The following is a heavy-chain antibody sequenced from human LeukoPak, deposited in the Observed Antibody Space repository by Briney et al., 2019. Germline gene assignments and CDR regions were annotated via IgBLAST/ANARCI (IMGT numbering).Heavy chain of an antibody. Sequence: SETLSLTCAVYGGSFSGYYWSWIRQPPGKGLEWIGEINHSGSTNYNPSLKSRVTISVDTSKNQFSLKLSSVTAADPAVYYCLYYYYGMDVWGQGTTVTVSS. J-gene: IGHJ6*02. CDR1: GGSFSGYY. CDR3: LYYYYGMDV. V-gene: IGHV4-34*01. CDR2: INHSGST.